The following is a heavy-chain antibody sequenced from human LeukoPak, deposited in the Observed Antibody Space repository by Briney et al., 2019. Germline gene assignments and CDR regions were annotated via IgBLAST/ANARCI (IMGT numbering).Heavy chain of an antibody. V-gene: IGHV4-59*08. D-gene: IGHD4-17*01. CDR2: IYYSGST. Sequence: PSETLSLTCTVSGGSISSYYWSWIRQPPGKGLEWMGYIYYSGSTNYNPPLKSRVPISVDTSKNQFSLKLSSVTAADTAVYYCARLRGVTTPADYWGQGTLVTVSS. CDR1: GGSISSYY. J-gene: IGHJ4*02. CDR3: ARLRGVTTPADY.